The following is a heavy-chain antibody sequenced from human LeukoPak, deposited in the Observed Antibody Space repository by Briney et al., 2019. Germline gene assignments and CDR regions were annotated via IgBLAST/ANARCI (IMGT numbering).Heavy chain of an antibody. Sequence: SETLSLTCTVSGGSISSHYWSWIRQPPGKGLEWIGYIYYSGSTNYNPSLKSRVTISVDTSKNQFSLKLSSVTAADTAVYYCARETRTYYYDSSGYFDYWGQGILVTVSS. CDR3: ARETRTYYYDSSGYFDY. D-gene: IGHD3-22*01. CDR1: GGSISSHY. J-gene: IGHJ4*02. V-gene: IGHV4-59*11. CDR2: IYYSGST.